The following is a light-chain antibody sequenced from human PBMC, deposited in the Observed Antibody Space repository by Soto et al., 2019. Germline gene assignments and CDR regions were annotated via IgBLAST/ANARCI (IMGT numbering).Light chain of an antibody. J-gene: IGKJ5*01. CDR2: GAS. CDR3: QQYDHYPIT. V-gene: IGKV3-20*01. CDR1: QSVSDSQ. Sequence: EIVLTQSPGTLSLSSGERATLSCRASQSVSDSQLAWYQQRPGQAPRLLIYGASTRATGIPDRFSGSGSGTDFTLTISSLQPDDSASYYCQQYDHYPITFGQGTRLEIK.